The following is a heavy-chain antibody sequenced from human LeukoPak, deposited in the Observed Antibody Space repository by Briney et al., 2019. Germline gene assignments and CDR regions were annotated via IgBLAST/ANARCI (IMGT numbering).Heavy chain of an antibody. CDR2: IYYSGST. Sequence: SETLSLTCTVSGGSISSSSYYWGWIRQPPGKGLEWIGSIYYSGSTYYNPSLKSRVTISVDTSKNQFSLKLSSVTAADTAVYHCAREGYSSTSSMDYWGQGTLVTVSS. J-gene: IGHJ4*02. CDR3: AREGYSSTSSMDY. D-gene: IGHD6-13*01. CDR1: GGSISSSSYY. V-gene: IGHV4-39*07.